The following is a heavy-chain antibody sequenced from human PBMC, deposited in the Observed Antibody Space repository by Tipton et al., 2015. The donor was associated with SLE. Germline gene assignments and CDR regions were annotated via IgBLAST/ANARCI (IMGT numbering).Heavy chain of an antibody. J-gene: IGHJ4*02. D-gene: IGHD2-21*02. CDR2: INHRGRT. CDR3: ARGGNGDGDYDY. V-gene: IGHV4-34*01. CDR1: GGSFSGYY. Sequence: TLSLTCAVYGGSFSGYYWTWIRQPPGKGLEWIGEINHRGRTNYNPSLKSRVTISLDTSKNQLSLRLSSVTAADTAVYYCARGGNGDGDYDYWGQGTLVTVSS.